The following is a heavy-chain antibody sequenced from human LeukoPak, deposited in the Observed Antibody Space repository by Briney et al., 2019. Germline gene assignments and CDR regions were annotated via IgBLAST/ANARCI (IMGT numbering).Heavy chain of an antibody. CDR1: GYSFTSYW. J-gene: IGHJ6*03. CDR3: ARHNLVVVPAAQYYYYYTDV. D-gene: IGHD2-2*01. Sequence: GESLKISCKGSGYSFTSYWIGWVRQMPGKGLEWMGIIYPGDSDTRYSPSFQGQVTISADKSISTAYLQWSSLKASDTAMYYCARHNLVVVPAAQYYYYYTDVWGKGTTVTVSS. CDR2: IYPGDSDT. V-gene: IGHV5-51*01.